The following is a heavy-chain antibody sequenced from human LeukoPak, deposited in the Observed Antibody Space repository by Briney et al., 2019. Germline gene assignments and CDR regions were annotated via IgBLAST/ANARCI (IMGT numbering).Heavy chain of an antibody. V-gene: IGHV3-23*01. D-gene: IGHD3-3*01. CDR1: GFTFSSYA. Sequence: PGGSLRLSCGASGFTFSSYAMSWVRQAPGKGLEWVSAISGSGGSTYYADSVKGRFTISRDNSKNTLYLQMNSLRAEDTAVYYCAKDHGSPEWAFDIWGQGTMVTVSS. CDR3: AKDHGSPEWAFDI. CDR2: ISGSGGST. J-gene: IGHJ3*02.